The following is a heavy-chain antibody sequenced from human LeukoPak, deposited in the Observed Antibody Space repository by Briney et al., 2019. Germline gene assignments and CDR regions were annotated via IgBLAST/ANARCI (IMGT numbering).Heavy chain of an antibody. CDR3: ARATMVRGVISLGY. V-gene: IGHV4-4*07. CDR2: ISTSGST. D-gene: IGHD3-10*01. CDR1: GGSISSYY. Sequence: SETLSLTCTVSGGSISSYYWSWIRQPAGKGLESIGHISTSGSTNYNPSLKSRVTMSVDTSKNQFSLKLSSVTAADTAVYYCARATMVRGVISLGYWGQGTLVTVSS. J-gene: IGHJ4*02.